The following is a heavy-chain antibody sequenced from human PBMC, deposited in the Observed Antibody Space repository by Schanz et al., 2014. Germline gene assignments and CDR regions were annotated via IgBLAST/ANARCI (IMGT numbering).Heavy chain of an antibody. V-gene: IGHV1-69*04. CDR1: GDTLSSYG. CDR2: IIPNLGSA. D-gene: IGHD3-10*01. Sequence: QVQLVQSGAEVKKPGSSVTVSCKASGDTLSSYGISWVRQAPGQGLEWMGRIIPNLGSANYAQKFQGRVTITADKSANTVYMELDSLRSEDTAIYFCGEYGSDSYTDPWGQGTLVSVSS. CDR3: GEYGSDSYTDP. J-gene: IGHJ5*01.